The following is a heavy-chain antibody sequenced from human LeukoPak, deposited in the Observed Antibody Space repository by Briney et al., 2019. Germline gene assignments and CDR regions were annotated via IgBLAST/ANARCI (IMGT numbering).Heavy chain of an antibody. CDR1: GFTFSSYA. D-gene: IGHD3-3*01. CDR2: ISYDGSNK. CDR3: ARDDSITIFGVVTHYGMDV. Sequence: GRSLRLSCAASGFTFSSYAMHWVRQAPGKGLEWVAVISYDGSNKYYADSVKGRFTISRDNSKNTLYLQMNSLRARDTAVYYCARDDSITIFGVVTHYGMDVWGQGTTVTVSS. J-gene: IGHJ6*02. V-gene: IGHV3-30-3*01.